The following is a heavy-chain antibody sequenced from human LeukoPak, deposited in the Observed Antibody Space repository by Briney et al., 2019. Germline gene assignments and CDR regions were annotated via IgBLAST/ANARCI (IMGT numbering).Heavy chain of an antibody. CDR3: AGHSGWYNAFDI. J-gene: IGHJ3*02. CDR1: GGSISSYY. V-gene: IGHV4-59*01. D-gene: IGHD6-19*01. Sequence: SETLSLTCTVSGGSISSYYWSWIRQPPRKGLEWIGFIYYGGSTNYNPSLKSRVTISVDTSKNQFSLKVTSVTAADTAVYYCAGHSGWYNAFDIWGQGTMVTVSS. CDR2: IYYGGST.